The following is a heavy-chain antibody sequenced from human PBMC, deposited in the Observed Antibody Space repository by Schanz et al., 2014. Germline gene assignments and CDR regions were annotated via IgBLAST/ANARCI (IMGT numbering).Heavy chain of an antibody. V-gene: IGHV3-15*01. J-gene: IGHJ4*02. CDR1: GFTFSNAW. CDR2: IKRETDGGTT. D-gene: IGHD1-20*01. Sequence: VQLVESGGGLVKPGGSLRLSCAASGFTFSNAWMNWVRQGPGRGLEWLGRIKRETDGGTTDYAAPVKGRVTISRDDSKNTLYLQMNSLRTEDTAVYYCATAVRVTGFDYWGQGTLVTVSS. CDR3: ATAVRVTGFDY.